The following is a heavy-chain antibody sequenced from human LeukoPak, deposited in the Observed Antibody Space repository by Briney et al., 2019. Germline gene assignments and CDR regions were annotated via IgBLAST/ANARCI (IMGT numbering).Heavy chain of an antibody. Sequence: PGGSLRLSCAVSGFTSSDYGMHWVRQAPGEGLGWVAVIWYDGTNKYYADSVEGRFNNYRDNAKNTLFLQMNSLRAEDTAVYYCARSLGGSFDYWGQGTLVTVSS. J-gene: IGHJ4*02. CDR3: ARSLGGSFDY. CDR1: GFTSSDYG. CDR2: IWYDGTNK. V-gene: IGHV3-33*03. D-gene: IGHD1-26*01.